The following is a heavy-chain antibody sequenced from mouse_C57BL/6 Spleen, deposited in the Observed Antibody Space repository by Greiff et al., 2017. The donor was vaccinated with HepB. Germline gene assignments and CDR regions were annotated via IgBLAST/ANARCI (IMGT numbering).Heavy chain of an antibody. CDR3: ARATTVVRFAY. CDR1: GFTFSDYG. CDR2: ISSGSSTI. V-gene: IGHV5-17*01. D-gene: IGHD1-1*01. J-gene: IGHJ3*01. Sequence: EVKLVESGGGLVKPGGSLKLSCAASGFTFSDYGMHWVRQAPEKGLEWVAYISSGSSTIYYADTVKGRFTISRDNAKNTLFLQRTSLRSEDTAMYYCARATTVVRFAYWGQGTLVTVSA.